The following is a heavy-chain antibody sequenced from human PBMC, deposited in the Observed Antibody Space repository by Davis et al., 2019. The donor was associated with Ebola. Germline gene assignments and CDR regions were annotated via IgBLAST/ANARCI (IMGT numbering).Heavy chain of an antibody. CDR3: ARAVAAAARSFDY. V-gene: IGHV3-74*01. CDR2: INTDGSGT. Sequence: GESLKISCAASGFTFSSSWIPWFPQPPGKGLVWVSRINTDGSGTDYADSVKGRFTISRDNAKNTLYLQMNSLRVEDTAVYYCARAVAAAARSFDYWGQGTLVTVSS. D-gene: IGHD6-13*01. J-gene: IGHJ4*02. CDR1: GFTFSSSW.